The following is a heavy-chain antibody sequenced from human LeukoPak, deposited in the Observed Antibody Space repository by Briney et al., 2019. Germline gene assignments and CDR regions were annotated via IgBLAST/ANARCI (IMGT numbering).Heavy chain of an antibody. D-gene: IGHD2-2*01. CDR3: AKQAAGYCSSTSCQIDY. CDR2: ISTSSSTI. V-gene: IGHV3-48*04. Sequence: GGSLRLSCAVSGFTFSNYGMTWVRQAPGKGLEWVSYISTSSSTIYYADSVKGRFTISRDNAKDSLYLQMNSLRAEDSAVYYCAKQAAGYCSSTSCQIDYWGQGTLVTVSS. J-gene: IGHJ4*02. CDR1: GFTFSNYG.